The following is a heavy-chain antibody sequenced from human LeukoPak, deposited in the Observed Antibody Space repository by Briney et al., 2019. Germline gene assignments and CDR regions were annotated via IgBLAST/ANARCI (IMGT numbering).Heavy chain of an antibody. Sequence: GASVKVSCKASGYTFTGYYMHWVRQAPGQGLEWMGWINPNSGGTNYAQKFQGRVTMTRDTSISTAYMELSRLRSDDTAVYYCARDDGDSYYYYYYMDVWGKGTTVTVSS. V-gene: IGHV1-2*02. D-gene: IGHD4-17*01. CDR1: GYTFTGYY. CDR3: ARDDGDSYYYYYYMDV. CDR2: INPNSGGT. J-gene: IGHJ6*03.